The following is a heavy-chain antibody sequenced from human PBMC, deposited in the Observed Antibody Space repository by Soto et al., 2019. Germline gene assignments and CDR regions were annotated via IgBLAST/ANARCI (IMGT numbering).Heavy chain of an antibody. Sequence: SRTLSLTCTVSGGSITSRSYYWGWIRQPPGKGLEWIGYIYYSGSTNYNPSLKSRVTISVDTSKNQFSLKLSSVTAADTAVYYCARYNDYGDAFDIWGQGTMVT. D-gene: IGHD4-17*01. CDR2: IYYSGST. V-gene: IGHV4-61*05. CDR3: ARYNDYGDAFDI. CDR1: GGSITSRSYY. J-gene: IGHJ3*02.